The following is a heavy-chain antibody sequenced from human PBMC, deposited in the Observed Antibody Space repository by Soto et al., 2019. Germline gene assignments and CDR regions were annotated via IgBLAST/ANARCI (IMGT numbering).Heavy chain of an antibody. CDR2: ISAYNGNT. V-gene: IGHV1-18*01. J-gene: IGHJ6*02. D-gene: IGHD3-16*01. Sequence: GASVKVSCKASGYTFTSYGISWVRQAPGQGLDWMGWISAYNGNTNYAQKLQGRVTMTTDTSTSTAYRELRSLRSDDTAVYYCSRMGVTTRPYYYYYYGMDVWGQGTTVTVSS. CDR3: SRMGVTTRPYYYYYYGMDV. CDR1: GYTFTSYG.